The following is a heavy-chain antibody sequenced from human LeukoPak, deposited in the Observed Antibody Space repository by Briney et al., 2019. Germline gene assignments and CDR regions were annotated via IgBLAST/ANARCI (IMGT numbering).Heavy chain of an antibody. CDR2: IYYSGST. V-gene: IGHV4-39*01. CDR1: GGSFSGYY. CDR3: ARRTNYYYYYMDV. Sequence: PSETLSLTCAVYGGSFSGYYWGWIRQPPGKGLEWIGSIYYSGSTYYNPSLKSRVTISVDTSKNQFSLKLSSVTAADTAVYYCARRTNYYYYYMDVWGKGTTVTVSS. J-gene: IGHJ6*03.